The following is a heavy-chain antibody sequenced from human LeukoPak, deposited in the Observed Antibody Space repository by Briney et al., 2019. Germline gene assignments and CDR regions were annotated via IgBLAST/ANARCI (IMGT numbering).Heavy chain of an antibody. CDR2: INHSGST. V-gene: IGHV4-34*01. CDR1: GGSFSGYY. Sequence: SETLSLSCAVYGGSFSGYYWSWSRQPPGKGLEWIGEINHSGSTNYNPSLKSRVTISVDTSKNQFSLKLSSVTAADTAVYYCARARSGSSYYYGMDVWGQGTTVTVSS. J-gene: IGHJ6*02. CDR3: ARARSGSSYYYGMDV. D-gene: IGHD3-10*01.